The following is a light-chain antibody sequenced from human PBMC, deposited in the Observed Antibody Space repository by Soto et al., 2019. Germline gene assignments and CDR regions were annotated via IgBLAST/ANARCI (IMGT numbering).Light chain of an antibody. CDR1: NSNIGGNY. Sequence: QSAVTQPPSASGTPGQRVTISCSGSNSNIGGNYVYWYQQLPGTAPKLLIYRNNQRPSGVPDRFSGSKSVTSASLAFSGLRSEDEADYYCAAWDDSLSGYVFGPGTKLTVL. CDR3: AAWDDSLSGYV. CDR2: RNN. V-gene: IGLV1-47*01. J-gene: IGLJ1*01.